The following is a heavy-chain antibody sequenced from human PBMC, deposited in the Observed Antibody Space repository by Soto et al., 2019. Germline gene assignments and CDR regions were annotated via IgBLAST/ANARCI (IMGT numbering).Heavy chain of an antibody. D-gene: IGHD2-2*01. CDR2: IYHSGST. V-gene: IGHV4-30-2*01. J-gene: IGHJ5*02. Sequence: SETLSLTCAVSGGSISSSGYSWSWIRQPPGKGLEWIGYIYHSGSTYYNPSLKSRVTISVDRSKNQFSLKLSSLTAADTAVYYCARVPDRWGQGTLVTVSS. CDR3: ARVPDR. CDR1: GGSISSSGYS.